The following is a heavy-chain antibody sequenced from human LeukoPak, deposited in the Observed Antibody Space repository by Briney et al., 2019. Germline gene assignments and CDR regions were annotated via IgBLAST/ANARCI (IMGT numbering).Heavy chain of an antibody. J-gene: IGHJ4*02. CDR3: ASADDGVYFDY. Sequence: SETLSLTCTVSGGSISSYYWSWIRQLPGKGLEWIGYIYYSGSTNYNPSLKSRVTISVDTSKNQFSLKLSSVTAADTAVYYCASADDGVYFDYWGQGTLVTVSS. V-gene: IGHV4-59*01. CDR1: GGSISSYY. CDR2: IYYSGST. D-gene: IGHD5-24*01.